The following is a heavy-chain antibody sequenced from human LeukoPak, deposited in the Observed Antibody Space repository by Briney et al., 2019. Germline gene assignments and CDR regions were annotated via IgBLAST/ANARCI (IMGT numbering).Heavy chain of an antibody. Sequence: GSLRLSCAASGFTFSSYSMNWIRQPPGKGLEWIGEINHSGSTNYNPSLKSRVTISVDTSKNQFSLKLSSVTAADTAVYYCARPYYYGSGRPLNWFDPWGQGALVTVSS. J-gene: IGHJ5*02. D-gene: IGHD3-10*01. CDR3: ARPYYYGSGRPLNWFDP. CDR2: INHSGST. CDR1: GFTFSSYS. V-gene: IGHV4-34*01.